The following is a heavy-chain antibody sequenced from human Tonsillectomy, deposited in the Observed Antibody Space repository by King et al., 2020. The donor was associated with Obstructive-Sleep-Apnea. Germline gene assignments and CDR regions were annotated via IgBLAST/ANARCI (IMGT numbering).Heavy chain of an antibody. Sequence: TLKESGPVLVKPTETLTLTCTVSGFSLSNARMGVSWIRQPPGKALEWLAHIFSNDEKLYNTSLKSRLTVSKDTSKSPVVLTMTNMDPVDTATYYCARTQTGTTTYDAFDIWGQGTMVTVSS. V-gene: IGHV2-26*01. D-gene: IGHD1-1*01. CDR3: ARTQTGTTTYDAFDI. CDR2: IFSNDEK. J-gene: IGHJ3*02. CDR1: GFSLSNARMG.